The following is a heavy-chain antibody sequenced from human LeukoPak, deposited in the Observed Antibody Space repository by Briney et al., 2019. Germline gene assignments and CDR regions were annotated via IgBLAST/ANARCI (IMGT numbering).Heavy chain of an antibody. CDR1: GFTFSSYA. CDR2: ISTSGGGT. D-gene: IGHD3-22*01. CDR3: AKSTVSPNYYDSSGSFDY. Sequence: GGSLRLSCAASGFTFSSYAMSWVRQAPGKGLEWVSAISTSGGGTYYADSVKGRFTISRDNSKNTLYLQMNSLRAEDTAVYYCAKSTVSPNYYDSSGSFDYWGQGTLVTVPS. J-gene: IGHJ4*02. V-gene: IGHV3-23*01.